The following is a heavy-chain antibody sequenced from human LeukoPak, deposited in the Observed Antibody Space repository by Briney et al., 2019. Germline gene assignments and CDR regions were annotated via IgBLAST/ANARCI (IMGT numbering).Heavy chain of an antibody. CDR2: IYHSGST. V-gene: IGHV4-38-2*02. D-gene: IGHD3-10*01. J-gene: IGHJ5*02. CDR1: GYSISSGYY. CDR3: AREGLNMIRGVIPKEAWGWFDP. Sequence: SETLSLTCTVSGYSISSGYYWGWIRQPPGKGLEWIGSIYHSGSTYYNPSLKSRVTISVDTSKNQFSLKLSSVTAADTAVYYCAREGLNMIRGVIPKEAWGWFDPWGQGTLVTVSS.